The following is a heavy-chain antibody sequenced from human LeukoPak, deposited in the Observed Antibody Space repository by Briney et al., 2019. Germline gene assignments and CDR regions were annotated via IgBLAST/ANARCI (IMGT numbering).Heavy chain of an antibody. Sequence: ASVKVSXQASGYTFTGYYMHWVRQAPGQGLEWMGRINTNSGGTNYAHKFQGRVTITRDTSISTAYMELSRLRSDDTAVYSGARDPPQAMVRGVGYDYWGQGTLVTVSS. J-gene: IGHJ4*02. CDR2: INTNSGGT. CDR3: ARDPPQAMVRGVGYDY. CDR1: GYTFTGYY. V-gene: IGHV1-2*06. D-gene: IGHD3-10*01.